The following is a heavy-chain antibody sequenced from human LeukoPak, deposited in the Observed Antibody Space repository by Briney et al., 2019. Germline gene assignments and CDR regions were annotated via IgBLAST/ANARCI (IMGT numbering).Heavy chain of an antibody. J-gene: IGHJ4*02. CDR1: GGSFRGYY. CDR2: INHSGST. Sequence: PSETLSLTCAVYGGSFRGYYWSWIRQSPGKGQEWIGEINHSGSTNHNPSLKSRVSVSVDKSKNQFSLKLSSVTAADTGVYYCARTNNILYYSDYWGQGTLVAVSS. V-gene: IGHV4-34*01. CDR3: ARTNNILYYSDY. D-gene: IGHD3-9*01.